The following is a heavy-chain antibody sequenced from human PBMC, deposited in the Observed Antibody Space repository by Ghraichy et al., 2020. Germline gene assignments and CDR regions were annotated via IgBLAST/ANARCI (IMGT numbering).Heavy chain of an antibody. V-gene: IGHV3-53*01. CDR2: IYSGGST. D-gene: IGHD4-17*01. J-gene: IGHJ4*02. Sequence: GSLRLSCAASGFTVSSNYMSWVRQAPGKGLEWVSVIYSGGSTYYADSVKGRFTISRDNSKNTLYLQMNSLRAEDTAVYYCARVRVTTGSYYFDYWGQGTLVTVSS. CDR3: ARVRVTTGSYYFDY. CDR1: GFTVSSNY.